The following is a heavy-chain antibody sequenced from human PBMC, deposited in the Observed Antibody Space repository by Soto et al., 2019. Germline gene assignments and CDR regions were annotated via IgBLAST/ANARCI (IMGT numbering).Heavy chain of an antibody. V-gene: IGHV3-7*05. J-gene: IGHJ5*02. CDR1: GFAFSSYW. CDR3: VRARTGVVDGAA. D-gene: IGHD2-8*01. CDR2: IKPDGSEK. Sequence: EVQLVESGGGLVQHGGSLRLSCAASGFAFSSYWMAWVRQAPGKGLEWVANIKPDGSEKLYADSVKGRFTISRDNARNSLHLQMTSLGADATAVYHCVRARTGVVDGAAWGQVALVTVYS.